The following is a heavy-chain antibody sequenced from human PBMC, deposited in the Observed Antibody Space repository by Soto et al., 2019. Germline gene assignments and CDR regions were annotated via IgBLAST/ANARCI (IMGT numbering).Heavy chain of an antibody. V-gene: IGHV3-23*01. Sequence: GESLRLPCAASGFTLSSYDMSSVRQAPGKGLEWVSAISGSGGSTYYADSVKGRFTISRDNSKNTLYLQMNSLRAEDTAVYYCAKDRFKPLPYFAGHSYTNWGQGTLVTVSS. CDR3: AKDRFKPLPYFAGHSYTN. CDR2: ISGSGGST. D-gene: IGHD3-9*01. J-gene: IGHJ4*02. CDR1: GFTLSSYD.